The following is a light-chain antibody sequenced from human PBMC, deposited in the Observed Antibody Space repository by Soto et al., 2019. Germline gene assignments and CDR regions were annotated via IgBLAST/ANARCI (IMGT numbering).Light chain of an antibody. V-gene: IGKV3-20*01. J-gene: IGKJ1*01. CDR1: QSVSSSY. Sequence: EIELTQSPGTLSLSPGERATLSCRASQSVSSSYLAWYQQKPGQAPRLLIYGASSRATGIPDRCSGSGSGTDFTLTISRLEPEDFAVYYCQQYGSSPRTFGQGTKVEIK. CDR2: GAS. CDR3: QQYGSSPRT.